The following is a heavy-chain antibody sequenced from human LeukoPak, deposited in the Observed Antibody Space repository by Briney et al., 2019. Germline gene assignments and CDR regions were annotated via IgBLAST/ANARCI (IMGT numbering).Heavy chain of an antibody. CDR3: VKETRGTTIYY. CDR1: GFSVSENY. D-gene: IGHD5-24*01. Sequence: GGSLRLSCAASGFSVSENYMSWVRQAPGKGLEWVSVIYRGDATYYADSVKGRFTISRDSFESTVYLQMDSLRAEDTAVYYCVKETRGTTIYYWGQGTLVTVSS. V-gene: IGHV3-66*01. CDR2: IYRGDAT. J-gene: IGHJ4*02.